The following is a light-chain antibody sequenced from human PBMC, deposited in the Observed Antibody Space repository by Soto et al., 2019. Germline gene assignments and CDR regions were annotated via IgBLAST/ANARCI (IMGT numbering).Light chain of an antibody. Sequence: QSVLTQPPSVSGAPGQRVTISCTGSSSNIGAGYDVHWYQQLPGTAPKLLIYGNSNRPSGVPDRFSGSKSGTSASLAITGLHAEDEADYYCQSYDSRLSVVFGTGTKLTVL. CDR2: GNS. V-gene: IGLV1-40*01. CDR3: QSYDSRLSVV. J-gene: IGLJ1*01. CDR1: SSNIGAGYD.